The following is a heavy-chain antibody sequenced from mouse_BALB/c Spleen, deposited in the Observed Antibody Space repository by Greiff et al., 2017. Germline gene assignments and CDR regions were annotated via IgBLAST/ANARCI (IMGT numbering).Heavy chain of an antibody. J-gene: IGHJ3*01. CDR3: ARGRGWFAY. CDR2: IYPYNGGT. CDR1: GYTFTDYN. V-gene: IGHV1S29*02. Sequence: VQLQQSGPELVKPGASVKISCKASGYTFTDYNMHWVKQSHGKSLEWIGYIYPYNGGTGYNQKFKSKATLTVDNSSSTAYMELRSLTSEDSAVYYCARGRGWFAYWGQWTLVTVSA.